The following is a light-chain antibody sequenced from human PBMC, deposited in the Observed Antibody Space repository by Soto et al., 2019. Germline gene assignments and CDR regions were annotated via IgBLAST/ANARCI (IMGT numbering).Light chain of an antibody. V-gene: IGKV1-8*01. CDR1: QGISSY. CDR2: AAS. Sequence: AIRMTQSPSSFSASTGDRVTITCRASQGISSYLAWYQQKPGKAPKLLIYAASTLQSGVPSRFSGSGSGTYFTLTISCLQSEDFASYYCQQYYSYPQTFGKGTKVEIK. J-gene: IGKJ1*01. CDR3: QQYYSYPQT.